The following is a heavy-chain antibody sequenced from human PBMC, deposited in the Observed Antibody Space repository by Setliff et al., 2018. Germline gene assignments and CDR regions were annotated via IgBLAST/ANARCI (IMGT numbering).Heavy chain of an antibody. CDR3: VCFSWSGCSGDTCYAGDDSFDM. CDR1: GFTFSSYW. CDR2: IWYDGSNK. V-gene: IGHV3-30*02. Sequence: PGGSLRLSCAASGFTFSSYWMHWVRQAPGKGLEWVAYIWYDGSNKYYVDSVKGRFTVSRDNSKDTLYLQMNSLRVEDSAIYYCVCFSWSGCSGDTCYAGDDSFDMWGQGTVVTVSS. J-gene: IGHJ3*02. D-gene: IGHD2-15*01.